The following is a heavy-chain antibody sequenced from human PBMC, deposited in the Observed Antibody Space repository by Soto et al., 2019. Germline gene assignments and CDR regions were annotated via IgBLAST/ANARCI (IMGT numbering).Heavy chain of an antibody. V-gene: IGHV3-21*01. D-gene: IGHD2-15*01. CDR3: ARDAVGVSATVRFDS. CDR2: ISSSSTYI. Sequence: GGSLRLSCAASGFTLSSSSMNWVRQAPGKGLEWVSSISSSSTYIYYADSVKGRFTISRDNAKNSVYLQMNSLRAEDTAVYYCARDAVGVSATVRFDSWGAGTLVTVSS. J-gene: IGHJ4*02. CDR1: GFTLSSSS.